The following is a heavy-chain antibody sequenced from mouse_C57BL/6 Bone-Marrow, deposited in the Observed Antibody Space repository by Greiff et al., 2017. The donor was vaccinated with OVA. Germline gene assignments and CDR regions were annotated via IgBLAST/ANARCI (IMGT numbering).Heavy chain of an antibody. J-gene: IGHJ2*01. CDR1: GYAFSSSW. CDR3: ARVAASFDY. V-gene: IGHV1-82*01. CDR2: IYPGDGDT. D-gene: IGHD6-1*01. Sequence: VQLQQSGPELVKPGASVKISCKASGYAFSSSWMNWVKQRPGKGLEWIGRIYPGDGDTNYNGKFKGKATLTADKSSSTAYMQLSSLTSEDSAVYFCARVAASFDYWGQGTTLTVSS.